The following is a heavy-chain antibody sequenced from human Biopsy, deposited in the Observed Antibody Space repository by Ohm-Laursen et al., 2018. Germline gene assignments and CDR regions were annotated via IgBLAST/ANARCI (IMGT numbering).Heavy chain of an antibody. Sequence: SSVKVSCKASGGAFTNYAINWVRQAPGHGLEWMGGIITVSETAGYAERFQGRVTITADVTTTTAYMDLSGLRSEDTAVYYCAIYGGTEPEGDWGQGTLVTVSS. D-gene: IGHD3-16*01. CDR3: AIYGGTEPEGD. V-gene: IGHV1-69*01. CDR2: IITVSETA. CDR1: GGAFTNYA. J-gene: IGHJ4*02.